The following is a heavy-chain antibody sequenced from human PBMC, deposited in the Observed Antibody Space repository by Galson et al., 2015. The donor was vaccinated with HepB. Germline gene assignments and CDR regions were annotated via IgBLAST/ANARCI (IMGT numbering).Heavy chain of an antibody. CDR2: ISSSGSTI. CDR3: ARDPPGRACSSTSCYPR. CDR1: GFTFSDYY. J-gene: IGHJ4*02. D-gene: IGHD2-2*01. V-gene: IGHV3-11*01. Sequence: SLRLSCAASGFTFSDYYMSWIRQAPGKGLEWVSYISSSGSTIYYADSVKGRFTISRDNAKNSLYLQMNSLRAEDTAVYYCARDPPGRACSSTSCYPRWVQGTLVTVSS.